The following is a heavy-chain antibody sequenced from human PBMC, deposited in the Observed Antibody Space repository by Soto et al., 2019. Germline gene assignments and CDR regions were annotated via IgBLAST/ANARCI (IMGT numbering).Heavy chain of an antibody. D-gene: IGHD2-15*01. J-gene: IGHJ5*02. CDR3: AIVGVYCSGGSCYWFDP. V-gene: IGHV1-18*01. CDR2: ISAYNGNT. CDR1: GYTFTSYG. Sequence: ASVKVSCKASGYTFTSYGISWVRQAPGQGLEWMGWISAYNGNTNYAQKLQGRVTMTTDTSTSTAYMELRSLRSDDTAVYYCAIVGVYCSGGSCYWFDPWGQGTLVTVSS.